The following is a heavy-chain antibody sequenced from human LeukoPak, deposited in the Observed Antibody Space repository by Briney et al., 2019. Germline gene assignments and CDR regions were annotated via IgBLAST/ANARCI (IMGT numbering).Heavy chain of an antibody. D-gene: IGHD3-10*01. V-gene: IGHV1-69*05. CDR1: GGTFSSYA. CDR2: IIPIFGTA. J-gene: IGHJ5*02. Sequence: SVKVSCKASGGTFSSYAISWVRQAPGQGLEWMGGIIPIFGTANYAQKFQGRVTMTRNTSISTAYMELSSLRSEDTAVYYCARGEDYYGSGSPDAGFDPWGQGTLVTVSS. CDR3: ARGEDYYGSGSPDAGFDP.